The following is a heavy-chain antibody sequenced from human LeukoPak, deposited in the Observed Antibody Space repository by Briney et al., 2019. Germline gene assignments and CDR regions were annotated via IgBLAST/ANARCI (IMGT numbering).Heavy chain of an antibody. CDR3: AKDLLGPRPLNIEMARPTSVGAFDI. D-gene: IGHD5-24*01. CDR1: GFTFSSYS. J-gene: IGHJ3*02. Sequence: PGGSLRLSCAASGFTFSSYSMSWVRQAPGKGLEWVSSITGSDGSTYYADSVKGRFTISRDNSKNTLYLQMNSLRAEDTAVYYCAKDLLGPRPLNIEMARPTSVGAFDIWGQGTMVTVSS. V-gene: IGHV3-23*01. CDR2: ITGSDGST.